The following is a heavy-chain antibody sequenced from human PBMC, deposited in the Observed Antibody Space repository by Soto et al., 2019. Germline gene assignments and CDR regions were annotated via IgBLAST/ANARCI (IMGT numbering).Heavy chain of an antibody. CDR2: ISADGGSP. V-gene: IGHV3-64*01. CDR1: GFAFNTYA. D-gene: IGHD2-21*01. Sequence: PGGSLRLSCAASGFAFNTYAMHWVRQAPGKGLEYVSAISADGGSPYYAKSFEGRFTISRDNSKNTLYLQMGSLRAEDMAVYYCGARYCGTKGCSQFDYWGQGALVTVSS. CDR3: GARYCGTKGCSQFDY. J-gene: IGHJ4*02.